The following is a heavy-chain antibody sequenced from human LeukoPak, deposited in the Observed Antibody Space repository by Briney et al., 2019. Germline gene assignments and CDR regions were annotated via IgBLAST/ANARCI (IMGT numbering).Heavy chain of an antibody. CDR1: GGSISSYY. CDR3: AKASVVPAATPYWYFDL. V-gene: IGHV4-4*07. D-gene: IGHD2-2*02. CDR2: IYTSGST. Sequence: SETLSLTCTVSGGSISSYYWSWIRQPAGKGLEWIGRIYTSGSTNYNPSLKSRVTMSVDTSKNQFSLKLSSVTAADTAVYYCAKASVVPAATPYWYFDLWGRGTLVTVSS. J-gene: IGHJ2*01.